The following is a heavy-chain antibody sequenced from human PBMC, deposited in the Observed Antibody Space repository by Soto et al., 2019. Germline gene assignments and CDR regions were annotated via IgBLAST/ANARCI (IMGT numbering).Heavy chain of an antibody. Sequence: QLQLQESGPGLVKPSESLSLTCTVSGGSISSSSYYWGWIRQPPGKGLEWIGSIYYSGSTYYNPSLRSSVSITVDTSKNQFSLKLSSVTAGGTAVYYCARRTGGLGRWLDTWGQGTLVTVSS. J-gene: IGHJ5*02. CDR2: IYYSGST. CDR1: GGSISSSSYY. V-gene: IGHV4-39*01. CDR3: ARRTGGLGRWLDT. D-gene: IGHD1-1*01.